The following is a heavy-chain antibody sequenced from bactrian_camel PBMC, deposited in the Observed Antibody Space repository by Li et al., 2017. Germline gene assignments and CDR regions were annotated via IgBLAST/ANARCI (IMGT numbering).Heavy chain of an antibody. CDR2: IVSGGRT. D-gene: IGHD7*01. V-gene: IGHV3S53*01. CDR3: AASFATVCYELKPETYNY. J-gene: IGHJ4*01. CDR1: KDYRIHC. Sequence: HVQLVESGGGSVQAGEGLRLSCSASKDYRIHCMAWFRRGHGKEREGVAAIVSGGRTIYADSVKGRFTISKDNAKKALYLQMNSLKPEDTAMYYCAASFATVCYELKPETYNYWGRGTQVTVS.